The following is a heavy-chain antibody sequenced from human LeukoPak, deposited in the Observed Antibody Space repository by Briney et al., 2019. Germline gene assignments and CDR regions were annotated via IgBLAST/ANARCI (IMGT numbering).Heavy chain of an antibody. D-gene: IGHD3-9*01. CDR3: AKLWTIYYDILTGFGDSFDV. CDR2: ISSDRSYN. V-gene: IGHV3-30*18. Sequence: GGSLRLSCAASGFTFSSYSMHWVRQAPGKGLEWVAVISSDRSYNDFPDSVKGRFTVSRDNSKNTLFLHMDSLRPEDTALYFCAKLWTIYYDILTGFGDSFDVWGQGTRVTVSS. J-gene: IGHJ3*01. CDR1: GFTFSSYS.